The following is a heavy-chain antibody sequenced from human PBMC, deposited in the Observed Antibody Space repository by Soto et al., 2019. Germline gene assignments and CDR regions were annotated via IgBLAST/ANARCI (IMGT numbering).Heavy chain of an antibody. CDR3: ARYSSGWPYYFDY. V-gene: IGHV5-51*01. J-gene: IGHJ4*02. D-gene: IGHD6-19*01. CDR2: IYLSDSDT. CDR1: GYSFTSYW. Sequence: GESLKISCKGPGYSFTSYWIAWVRQMPGKGLEWMGIIYLSDSDTRYSPSFQGRVTISADKSISTAYLQWSSLKASDTAMYYCARYSSGWPYYFDYWGQGTLFTVS.